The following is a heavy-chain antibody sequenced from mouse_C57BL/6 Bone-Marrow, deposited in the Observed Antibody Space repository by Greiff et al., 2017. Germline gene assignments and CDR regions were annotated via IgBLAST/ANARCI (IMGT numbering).Heavy chain of an antibody. V-gene: IGHV8-8*01. Sequence: QVTLKECGPGLLQPSQTLSLTCSFSGFSLSTFGLGVGWIRQPSGKGLGWLAHSWWDGDNYYNPALKSRLTISKDTSKNQVFLQIANVDTAATATYYCARSRADGYYVFWYFDVWGTGTTVTVSS. CDR3: ARSRADGYYVFWYFDV. D-gene: IGHD2-3*01. CDR1: GFSLSTFGLG. CDR2: SWWDGDN. J-gene: IGHJ1*03.